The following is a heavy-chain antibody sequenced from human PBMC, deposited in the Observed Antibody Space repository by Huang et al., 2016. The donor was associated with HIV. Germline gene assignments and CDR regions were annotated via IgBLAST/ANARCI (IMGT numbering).Heavy chain of an antibody. CDR2: INTNTGNP. CDR3: ARDYYDSRGYDIHAVVDY. J-gene: IGHJ4*02. Sequence: QVQLVQSGSELRKPGASVKVSCQASGYTFTRYAMNWVRRAPGQGLEWMGLINTNTGNPTYAQAFTGRFVVSVDTSVSTAYLQISSLEAEDTAVYYCARDYYDSRGYDIHAVVDYWGQGTLVTVSS. V-gene: IGHV7-4-1*02. D-gene: IGHD3-22*01. CDR1: GYTFTRYA.